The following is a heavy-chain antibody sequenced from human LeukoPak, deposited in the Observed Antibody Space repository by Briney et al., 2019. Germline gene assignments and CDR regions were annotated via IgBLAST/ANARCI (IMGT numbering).Heavy chain of an antibody. CDR2: IYYSGST. J-gene: IGHJ3*02. CDR3: ARDGMAYAFDI. V-gene: IGHV4-39*07. Sequence: GSLRLSCAASGFTFISYAMSWVRQPPGKGLEWIGSIYYSGSTYYNPSLKSRVTISVDTSKNQFSLKLSSVTAADTAVYYCARDGMAYAFDIWGQGTMVTVSS. D-gene: IGHD5-24*01. CDR1: GFTFISYA.